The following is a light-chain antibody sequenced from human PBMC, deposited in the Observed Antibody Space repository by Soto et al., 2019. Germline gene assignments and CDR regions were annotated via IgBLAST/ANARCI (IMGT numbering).Light chain of an antibody. J-gene: IGLJ1*01. V-gene: IGLV2-11*01. CDR1: SSDVGDYDY. Sequence: QSALTQPRSVSGSPGQSGTISFTGTSSDVGDYDYVSWYQQHPGKAPKLMIYDVSKRPSGVPDRFSGSKSGNTASLTISGLQAEDEADYYCCSYAGSYTYVFGTGTKVTVL. CDR2: DVS. CDR3: CSYAGSYTYV.